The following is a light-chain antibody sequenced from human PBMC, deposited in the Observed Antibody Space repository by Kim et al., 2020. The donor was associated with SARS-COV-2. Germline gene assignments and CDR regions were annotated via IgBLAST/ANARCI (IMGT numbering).Light chain of an antibody. CDR3: QKCDSAPWT. V-gene: IGKV1-27*01. Sequence: ESVGDRVTFTCRASQDISNYLAWFQLKPGKAPKLLIYAASALQPGVPSRFSGSGSGTDFTLTVTSLQPEDVATYYCQKCDSAPWTFGQGTKVDIK. J-gene: IGKJ1*01. CDR1: QDISNY. CDR2: AAS.